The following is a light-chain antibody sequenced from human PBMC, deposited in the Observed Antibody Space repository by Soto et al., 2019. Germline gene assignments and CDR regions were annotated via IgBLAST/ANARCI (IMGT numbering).Light chain of an antibody. J-gene: IGLJ3*02. CDR2: SNN. CDR3: AAWDDRLTGWV. CDR1: SSNIGSNN. Sequence: QSVLTQPPSASGTPGQRVTISCSGSSSNIGSNNVNWYQQLPGTAPKVLIHSNNQRPSGVPDRFSGSKSGTSASLAISGLQSEDESDYYCAAWDDRLTGWVFGGGTKLTVL. V-gene: IGLV1-44*01.